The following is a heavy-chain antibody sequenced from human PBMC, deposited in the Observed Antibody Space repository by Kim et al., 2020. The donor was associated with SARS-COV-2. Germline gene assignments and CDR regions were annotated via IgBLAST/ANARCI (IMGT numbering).Heavy chain of an antibody. J-gene: IGHJ4*02. CDR3: ARLSWGPAGPDYYDSSGYNDY. D-gene: IGHD3-22*01. Sequence: ASVKVSCKASGYTFTSYYMHWVRQAPGQGLEWMGIINPSGGSTSYAQKFQGRVTMTRDTTTSTVYMELSSLRSEDTAVYYCARLSWGPAGPDYYDSSGYNDYWGQGTLVTVSS. CDR2: INPSGGST. V-gene: IGHV1-46*01. CDR1: GYTFTSYY.